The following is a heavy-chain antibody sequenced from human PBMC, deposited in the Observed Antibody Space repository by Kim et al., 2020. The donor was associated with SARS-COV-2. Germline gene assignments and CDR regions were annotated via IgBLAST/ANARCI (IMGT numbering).Heavy chain of an antibody. V-gene: IGHV3-33*03. CDR3: AKDAVYSTRWSHVIGLGWFES. D-gene: IGHD6-13*01. CDR2: IWYDENKK. J-gene: IGHJ5*01. CDR1: GFDFSKYA. Sequence: GGSLRLSCTASGFDFSKYAMHWVRQAPGKGLEWVALIWYDENKKSYIDSVKGRFTISRDNSKNTLYLEMDSLGADDTAVYYCAKDAVYSTRWSHVIGLGWFESWGQGTPVIVSS.